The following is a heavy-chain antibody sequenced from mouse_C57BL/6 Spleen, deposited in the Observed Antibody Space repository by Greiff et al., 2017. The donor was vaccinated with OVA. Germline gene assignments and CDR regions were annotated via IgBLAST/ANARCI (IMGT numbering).Heavy chain of an antibody. J-gene: IGHJ4*01. CDR2: ISPGDGDT. CDR3: AKTLGLAMDY. D-gene: IGHD4-1*01. V-gene: IGHV1-80*01. CDR1: GYAFSSYW. Sequence: VQLQQSGAELVKPGASVKISCKASGYAFSSYWMNWVKQRPGKGLEWIGQISPGDGDTNYNGKFKGQATLTAAKSSSTAYMQLSRRTSEDSAVDFCAKTLGLAMDYWGQGTSVTVYS.